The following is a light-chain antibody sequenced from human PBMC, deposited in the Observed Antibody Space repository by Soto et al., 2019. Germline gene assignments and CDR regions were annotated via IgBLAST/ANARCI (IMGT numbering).Light chain of an antibody. Sequence: EIVMTQSPATLSVSPGERATLSCRASQGVGSTLAWHQQKPGQAPRILMYDASTRATGISARFSGSGSGTEFTLTISSLQSEDFAVYYCQQYHNWPITFGQGTRLEI. CDR2: DAS. CDR3: QQYHNWPIT. CDR1: QGVGST. V-gene: IGKV3-15*01. J-gene: IGKJ5*01.